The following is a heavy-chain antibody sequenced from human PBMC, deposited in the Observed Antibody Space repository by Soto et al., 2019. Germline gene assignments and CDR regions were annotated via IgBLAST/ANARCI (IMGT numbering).Heavy chain of an antibody. Sequence: ASVKVSCEASGYTFTSYAMHWVRQAPGQRLEWMGWINAGNGNTKYSQKFQGRVTITRDTSASTAYMELSSLRSEDTAVYYCARVISSGWYFVPDAFDIWGQGTMVTVSS. CDR1: GYTFTSYA. D-gene: IGHD6-19*01. CDR2: INAGNGNT. V-gene: IGHV1-3*01. CDR3: ARVISSGWYFVPDAFDI. J-gene: IGHJ3*02.